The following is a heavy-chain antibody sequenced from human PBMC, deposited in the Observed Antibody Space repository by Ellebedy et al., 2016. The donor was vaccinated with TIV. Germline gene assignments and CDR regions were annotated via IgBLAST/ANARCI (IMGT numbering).Heavy chain of an antibody. CDR1: GYTFTGYY. CDR3: ARGDQDWFDP. CDR2: INPNSGGT. V-gene: IGHV1-2*02. J-gene: IGHJ5*02. D-gene: IGHD3-16*01. Sequence: ASVKVSCKASGYTFTGYYMHWVRQAPGQGLEWMGWINPNSGGTNYAQKFQGRVTMTRDTSTSTVYMELSSLRSEDTAVYYCARGDQDWFDPWGQGTLVTVSS.